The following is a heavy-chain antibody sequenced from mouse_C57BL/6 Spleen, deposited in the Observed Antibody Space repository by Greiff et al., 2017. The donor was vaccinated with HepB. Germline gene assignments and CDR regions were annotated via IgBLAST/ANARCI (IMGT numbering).Heavy chain of an antibody. CDR1: GFTFSSYA. D-gene: IGHD2-1*01. J-gene: IGHJ4*01. CDR2: ISDGGSYT. CDR3: ASVYGNYAMDY. V-gene: IGHV5-4*01. Sequence: EVQVVESGGGLVKPGGSLKLSCAASGFTFSSYAMSWVRQTPEKRLEWVATISDGGSYTYYPDNVKGRFTTSRDNAKNNLYLQMSHLKSEDTAMYYCASVYGNYAMDYWGQGTSVTVSS.